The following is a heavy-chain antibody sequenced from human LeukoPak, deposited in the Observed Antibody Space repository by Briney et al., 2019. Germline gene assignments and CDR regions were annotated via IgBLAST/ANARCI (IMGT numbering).Heavy chain of an antibody. J-gene: IGHJ5*02. CDR2: IYYSGTT. V-gene: IGHV4-38-2*02. D-gene: IGHD4-11*01. CDR1: GYSISNGYY. CDR3: ARGPPPVRGVHNSFDP. Sequence: PSEILIFTCTVSGYSISNGYYWGWICQPPWQGLEWIGSIYYSGTTHYTPSLTSRVTISVDTSKTQCSLKLSSVTAAATAVYYCARGPPPVRGVHNSFDPWGQGTLVTVSS.